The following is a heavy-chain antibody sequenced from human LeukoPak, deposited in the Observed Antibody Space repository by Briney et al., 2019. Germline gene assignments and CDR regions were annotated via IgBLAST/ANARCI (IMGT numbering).Heavy chain of an antibody. CDR1: GGTFSSYA. J-gene: IGHJ4*02. CDR3: ARSYSSSSPLDS. V-gene: IGHV1-69*13. CDR2: IIPIFGAA. Sequence: ASVKVSCKTSGGTFSSYAISWVRQAPGQGLEWMGGIIPIFGAANYAQNFQGRVTISADESTSTAYMELSSLRSEDTAVYYCARSYSSSSPLDSWGQGTLVTVS. D-gene: IGHD6-6*01.